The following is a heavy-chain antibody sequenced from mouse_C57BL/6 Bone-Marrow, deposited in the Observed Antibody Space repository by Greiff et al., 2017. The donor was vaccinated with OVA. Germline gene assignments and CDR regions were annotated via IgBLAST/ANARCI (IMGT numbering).Heavy chain of an antibody. J-gene: IGHJ3*01. CDR1: GYTFTDYY. CDR3: AQFPPFAY. Sequence: VQLQQSGPELVKPGASVKISCKASGYTFTDYYMNWVKQSHGKSLEWIGDINPNNGGTSYNQKFKGKATLTVDKSSSTAYMELRSLTSEDSAVYYCAQFPPFAYWGQGTLVTVSA. CDR2: INPNNGGT. V-gene: IGHV1-26*01.